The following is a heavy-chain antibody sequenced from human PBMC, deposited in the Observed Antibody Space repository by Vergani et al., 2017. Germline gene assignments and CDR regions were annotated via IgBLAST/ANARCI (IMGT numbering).Heavy chain of an antibody. CDR1: GGTFSSYA. CDR3: ARDGDGGGKPGERPNWFDP. D-gene: IGHD4-23*01. Sequence: QVQLVQSGAEVKTPGSSVKVSCKASGGTFSSYAISWVRQAPGQGLEWMGGIIPIFGTANYAQKFQGRVTITADESTSTAYMELSSLRSEDTAVDYCARDGDGGGKPGERPNWFDPWGQGTLVTVSS. J-gene: IGHJ5*02. V-gene: IGHV1-69*01. CDR2: IIPIFGTA.